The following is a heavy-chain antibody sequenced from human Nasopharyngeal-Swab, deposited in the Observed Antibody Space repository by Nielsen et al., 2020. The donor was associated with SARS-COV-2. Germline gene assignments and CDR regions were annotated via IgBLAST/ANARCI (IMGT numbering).Heavy chain of an antibody. J-gene: IGHJ6*03. V-gene: IGHV4-61*02. D-gene: IGHD1-1*01. CDR2: LYTSGTT. CDR3: ARAILNLGRGDYMDV. Sequence: WIRQPPGKGLEWIGRLYTSGTTNYNPSFKSRVTISVDTSKDQFSLKLSSVTAADTAVYYCARAILNLGRGDYMDVWGKGTTVTVSS.